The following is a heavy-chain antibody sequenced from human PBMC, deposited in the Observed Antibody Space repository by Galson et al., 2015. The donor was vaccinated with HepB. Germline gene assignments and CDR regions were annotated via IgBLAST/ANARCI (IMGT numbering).Heavy chain of an antibody. J-gene: IGHJ5*02. CDR1: GFIFRHHA. Sequence: SLRLSCAGSGFIFRHHAMAWIRQAPGTGLEWVSGINGRGSTRSYSDAGKGRFSISRDNSKDTVFLQMDNLRAEDTAVYYCVKEGSWFGGDWFDPWGQGARVTVS. CDR3: VKEGSWFGGDWFDP. V-gene: IGHV3-23*01. CDR2: INGRGSTR. D-gene: IGHD3-16*01.